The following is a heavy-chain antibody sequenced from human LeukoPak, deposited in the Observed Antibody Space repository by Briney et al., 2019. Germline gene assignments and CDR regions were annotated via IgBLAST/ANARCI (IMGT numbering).Heavy chain of an antibody. J-gene: IGHJ3*02. CDR2: IGTEGDS. CDR1: GFTFSSDD. D-gene: IGHD1-26*01. Sequence: GGSLRLSCAASGFTFSSDDMHWVRQVTGKGLWWVSGIGTEGDSYYPGSVKGRFTISRENGKNSLYLQMNSLRAGDTAVYYCTTEVLEGATDGTFDIWGQGTMVTVSS. CDR3: TTEVLEGATDGTFDI. V-gene: IGHV3-13*01.